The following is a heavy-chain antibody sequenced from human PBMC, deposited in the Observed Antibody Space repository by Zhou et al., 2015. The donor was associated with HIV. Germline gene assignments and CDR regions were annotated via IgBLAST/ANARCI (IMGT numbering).Heavy chain of an antibody. V-gene: IGHV1-58*01. Sequence: QMQLVQSGPEVKKPGTSVKVSCKASGFTFTSSAVQWVRQARGQRLEWIGWIVVGSGNTNYAQKFQERVTITRDMSTSTAYMELSSLRSEDTAVYYCAAAAWLRPAITWGQGTLVTVSS. CDR2: IVVGSGNT. CDR3: AAAAWLRPAIT. J-gene: IGHJ5*02. CDR1: GFTFTSSA. D-gene: IGHD5-12*01.